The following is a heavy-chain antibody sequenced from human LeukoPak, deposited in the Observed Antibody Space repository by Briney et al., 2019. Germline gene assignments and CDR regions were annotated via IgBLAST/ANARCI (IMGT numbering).Heavy chain of an antibody. V-gene: IGHV1-2*04. CDR2: INPNSGGT. CDR3: ARSEDYDYVWGSQGY. J-gene: IGHJ4*02. CDR1: GYTFTGYY. Sequence: ASVKVSCKASGYTFTGYYMHWVRQAPGQGLEWMGWINPNSGGTNYAQKFQGWVTMTRDTSISTAYMELSRLRSDDTAVYYCARSEDYDYVWGSQGYWGQGALVTVSS. D-gene: IGHD3-16*01.